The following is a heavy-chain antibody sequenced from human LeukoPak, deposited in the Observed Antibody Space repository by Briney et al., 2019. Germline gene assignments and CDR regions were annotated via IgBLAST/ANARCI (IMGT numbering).Heavy chain of an antibody. D-gene: IGHD3-9*01. V-gene: IGHV1-18*01. Sequence: GASVKVSCKASGYTFTSYGISWVRQAPGQGLEWMGWISAYNGNTNYAQKLQGGVTMTTDTSTSTAYMELRSLRSDDTAVYYCARVLNFRGILTGYSNYPNFDYWGQGTLVTVSS. CDR2: ISAYNGNT. CDR1: GYTFTSYG. CDR3: ARVLNFRGILTGYSNYPNFDY. J-gene: IGHJ4*02.